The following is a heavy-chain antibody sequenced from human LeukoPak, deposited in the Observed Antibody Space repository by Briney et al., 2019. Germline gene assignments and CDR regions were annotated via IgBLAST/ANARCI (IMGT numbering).Heavy chain of an antibody. CDR3: ARPRYSSGWYVFRLKQDHFFDY. CDR2: IYHSGST. D-gene: IGHD6-19*01. V-gene: IGHV4-59*01. J-gene: IGHJ4*02. Sequence: PSETLSLTCTVSGGSISSYYWSWIRQPPGKGLEWIGYIYHSGSTKYNPSLKSRVTISVDTSKNQFSLKLSSVTADDTAVYYCARPRYSSGWYVFRLKQDHFFDYWGQGTLVTVSS. CDR1: GGSISSYY.